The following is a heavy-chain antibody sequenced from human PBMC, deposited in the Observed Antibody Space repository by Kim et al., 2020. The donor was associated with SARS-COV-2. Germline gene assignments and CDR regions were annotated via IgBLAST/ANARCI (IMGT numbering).Heavy chain of an antibody. CDR3: ARDNSRDYFDY. Sequence: TYYADTGKGRVTISRENTKNKLYLQMNGRRAEETAVYYCARDNSRDYFDYWGQGTLVTVSS. V-gene: IGHV3-66*01. J-gene: IGHJ4*02. D-gene: IGHD6-13*01. CDR2: T.